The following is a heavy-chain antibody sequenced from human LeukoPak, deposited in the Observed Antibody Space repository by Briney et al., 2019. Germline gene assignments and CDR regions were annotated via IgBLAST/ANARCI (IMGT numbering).Heavy chain of an antibody. D-gene: IGHD2-15*01. CDR3: ARDAMEGYCSGGSCYSSDY. J-gene: IGHJ4*02. Sequence: GASVKVSCKASGGTFSSYAISWVRQAPGQGLEWMGRIIPILGIANYAQKFQGRVTITADKSTSTAYMELSSLRSEDTAVYYCARDAMEGYCSGGSCYSSDYWGQGTLVTVSS. V-gene: IGHV1-69*04. CDR2: IIPILGIA. CDR1: GGTFSSYA.